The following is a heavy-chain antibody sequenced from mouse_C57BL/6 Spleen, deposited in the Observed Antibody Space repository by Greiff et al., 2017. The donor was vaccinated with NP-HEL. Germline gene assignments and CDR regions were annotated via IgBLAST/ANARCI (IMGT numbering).Heavy chain of an antibody. Sequence: QVTLKESGPGILQSSQTLSLTCSFSGFSLSTSGMGVSWIRQPSGKGLEWLAHIYWDDDKRYNPSLKSRLTISKDTSRNQVFLKITSVDTADTATYYCARSPFYGSSHDYAMDYWGQGTSVTVSS. CDR1: GFSLSTSGMG. CDR3: ARSPFYGSSHDYAMDY. J-gene: IGHJ4*01. CDR2: IYWDDDK. D-gene: IGHD1-1*01. V-gene: IGHV8-12*01.